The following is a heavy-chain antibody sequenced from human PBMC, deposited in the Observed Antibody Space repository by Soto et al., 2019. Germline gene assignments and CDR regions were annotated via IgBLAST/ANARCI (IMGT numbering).Heavy chain of an antibody. CDR1: GFTFDDYA. Sequence: EVQLVESGGGLVQPGRSLRLSCAASGFTFDDYAMHWVRQAPGKGLEWVSGISWNSGSIGYADSVKGRFTISRDNAKNSLYLRMNSLRAEDTVLYYCAKDMVYSTAIYYYDYRNVWGKGTTVTVSS. V-gene: IGHV3-9*01. CDR2: ISWNSGSI. CDR3: AKDMVYSTAIYYYDYRNV. D-gene: IGHD2-8*01. J-gene: IGHJ6*03.